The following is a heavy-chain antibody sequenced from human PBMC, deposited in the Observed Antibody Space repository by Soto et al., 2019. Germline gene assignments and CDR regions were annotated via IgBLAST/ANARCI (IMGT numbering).Heavy chain of an antibody. CDR3: TSRIRTTNAN. CDR2: VKTQAEGATT. J-gene: IGHJ4*02. CDR1: GFPFTTVW. V-gene: IGHV3-15*07. D-gene: IGHD1-1*01. Sequence: GGSLRLSCVALGFPFTTVWMNWVRQAPGKGPEWLGRVKTQAEGATTDYAAPAKGRFTIFRDDSINAVYLQMTSLRIEDTALYYCTSRIRTTNANWGQGTLVTVSS.